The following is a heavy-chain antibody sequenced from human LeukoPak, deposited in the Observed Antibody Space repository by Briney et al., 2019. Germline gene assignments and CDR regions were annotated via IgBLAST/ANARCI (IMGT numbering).Heavy chain of an antibody. J-gene: IGHJ6*02. CDR3: ARKGSPYYDFWSGYYGEHYYYYYGMDV. D-gene: IGHD3-3*01. CDR2: MNPNSGNT. V-gene: IGHV1-8*01. CDR1: GYTFTSYD. Sequence: ASVKVSCKASGYTFTSYDINWVRQAPGQGLEWMGWMNPNSGNTGYAQKFQGRVTMTRNTSISTAYMELSSLRSEDTAVYYCARKGSPYYDFWSGYYGEHYYYYYGMDVWGQGTTVTVSS.